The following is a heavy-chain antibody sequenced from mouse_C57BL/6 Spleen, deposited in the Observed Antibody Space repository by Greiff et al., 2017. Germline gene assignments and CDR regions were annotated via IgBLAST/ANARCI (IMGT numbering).Heavy chain of an antibody. V-gene: IGHV1-50*01. CDR3: ARDDYDEIFAY. J-gene: IGHJ3*01. Sequence: VQLQQPGAELVKPGASVKLSCKASGYTFTSYWMQWVKERTGQGLEWIGEIDPSDSYTNYNQKFKGKATLTVDTSSSTAYMQLSSLTSEDSAVYYCARDDYDEIFAYWGQGTLVTVSA. CDR2: IDPSDSYT. D-gene: IGHD2-4*01. CDR1: GYTFTSYW.